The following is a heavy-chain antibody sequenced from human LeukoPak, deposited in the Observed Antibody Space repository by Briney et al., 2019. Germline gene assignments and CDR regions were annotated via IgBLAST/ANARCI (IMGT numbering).Heavy chain of an antibody. CDR1: GGSISSDDYY. CDR3: ARAPAGFGELLMSWFDP. D-gene: IGHD3-10*01. CDR2: IYYSGSP. V-gene: IGHV4-30-4*01. J-gene: IGHJ5*02. Sequence: SETLSLTCTVSGGSISSDDYYWSWIRRAPGKGLEWIGYIYYSGSPYYNPSLKSRVTISVDTSKNQFSLKRSSVTAADTAVYCCARAPAGFGELLMSWFDPWGQGTLVTVSS.